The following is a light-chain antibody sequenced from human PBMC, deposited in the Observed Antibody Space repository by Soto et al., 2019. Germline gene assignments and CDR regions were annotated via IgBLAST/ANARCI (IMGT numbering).Light chain of an antibody. CDR2: DNA. CDR1: NIGTKS. CDR3: QVWDDSSDQYV. J-gene: IGLJ1*01. V-gene: IGLV3-21*02. Sequence: SYELTQPPSVSVAPGQTARITCGGTNIGTKSVHWYQQQPGQAPVLVVYDNADRPSRIPARFSGSNSGTTATLTISRVEAGDEADYYCQVWDDSSDQYVFGTGTQLTVL.